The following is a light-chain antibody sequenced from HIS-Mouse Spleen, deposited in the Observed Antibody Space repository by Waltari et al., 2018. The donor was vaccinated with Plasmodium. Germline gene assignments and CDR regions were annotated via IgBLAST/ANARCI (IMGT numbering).Light chain of an antibody. V-gene: IGLV3-1*01. CDR1: KLGDNY. J-gene: IGLJ2*01. CDR2: QDS. CDR3: QAWDSSTEVV. Sequence: SYELTQPPSVSVSPGQTASIPCAGDKLGDNYACWYQQKPGQSPVLVIYQDSKRPSGIPERFSGSNSGNTATLTISGTQAMDEADYYCQAWDSSTEVVFGGGTKLTVL.